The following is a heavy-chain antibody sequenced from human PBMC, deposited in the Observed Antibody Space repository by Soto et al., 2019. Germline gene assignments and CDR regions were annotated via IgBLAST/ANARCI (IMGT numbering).Heavy chain of an antibody. CDR3: ARGREVGVTLGAFDI. V-gene: IGHV3-33*08. Sequence: GGSLRLSCAASGFNFNDYAMSWVRQAPGKGLEWVATIWYDGRTKDYEDSVKGRFTISRDNSKNTVYLQMSSLRADDTAVYYCARGREVGVTLGAFDIRGQGTTVTVSS. J-gene: IGHJ3*02. D-gene: IGHD1-26*01. CDR2: IWYDGRTK. CDR1: GFNFNDYA.